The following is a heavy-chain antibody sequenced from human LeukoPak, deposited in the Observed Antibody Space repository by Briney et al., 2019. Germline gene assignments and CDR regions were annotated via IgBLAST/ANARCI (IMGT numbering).Heavy chain of an antibody. D-gene: IGHD3-3*01. CDR3: ARDGGHSFDY. CDR1: GXTLSPYG. J-gene: IGHJ4*02. CDR2: ISYDGRNK. V-gene: IGHV3-30*03. Sequence: PGGSLRLSCAASGXTLSPYGMHWVRRAPGKGLEWVAVISYDGRNKYYADSVKGRFTISRDNSKNTLYLQMNSLRAEDTAVFYCARDGGHSFDYWGQGTLVTVSS.